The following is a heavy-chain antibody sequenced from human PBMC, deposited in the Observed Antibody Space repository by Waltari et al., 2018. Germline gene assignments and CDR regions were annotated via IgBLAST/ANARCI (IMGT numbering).Heavy chain of an antibody. CDR1: GFTFSPYT. D-gene: IGHD1-7*01. CDR2: IGHNDKYI. V-gene: IGHV3-21*02. Sequence: VQLVESGGDLVKPGGSLRISCEASGFTFSPYTMTWVRQAQGKGLEGISSIGHNDKYIYYAESVRGRFTVTRDNAKSSLYLQMNSLRAEDTAVYFCARDLTAWELLDYWGQGTVVNVSS. J-gene: IGHJ4*02. CDR3: ARDLTAWELLDY.